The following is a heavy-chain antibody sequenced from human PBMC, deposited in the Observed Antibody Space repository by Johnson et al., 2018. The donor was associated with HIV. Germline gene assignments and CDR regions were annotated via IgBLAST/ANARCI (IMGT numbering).Heavy chain of an antibody. CDR3: ARDRMRGATKDAFDI. CDR1: GFTFSSYA. CDR2: ISYDGSTK. Sequence: QVQLVESGGGVVRPGGSLRLSCAASGFTFSSYAMHWVRQAPGKGLEWVAVISYDGSTKYYADSVKGRFTISRDNSKNTLYLQMNSLRAEDTAVYYCARDRMRGATKDAFDIWGQGTMVTVSS. V-gene: IGHV3-30-3*01. D-gene: IGHD1-26*01. J-gene: IGHJ3*02.